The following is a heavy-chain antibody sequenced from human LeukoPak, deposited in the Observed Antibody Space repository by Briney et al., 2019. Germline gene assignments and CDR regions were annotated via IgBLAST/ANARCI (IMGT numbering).Heavy chain of an antibody. Sequence: ASVKVSCKASGYTFTSYGISWVRQAPGQGLEWMGWISAYNGNTNYAQKLQGRVTMTEDTSTDTAYMELSSLRSEDTAVYYCATDLMGAFDIWGQGTMVTVSS. CDR2: ISAYNGNT. D-gene: IGHD2-8*01. CDR3: ATDLMGAFDI. CDR1: GYTFTSYG. J-gene: IGHJ3*02. V-gene: IGHV1-18*01.